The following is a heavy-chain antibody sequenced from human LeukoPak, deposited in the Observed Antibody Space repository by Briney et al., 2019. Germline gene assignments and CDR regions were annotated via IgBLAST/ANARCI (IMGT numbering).Heavy chain of an antibody. J-gene: IGHJ1*01. CDR2: IWYDGSNK. CDR1: GFTFSSYA. CDR3: AKDISGGSGYSQSPQY. V-gene: IGHV3-33*06. D-gene: IGHD3-22*01. Sequence: PGGSLRLSCAASAASGFTFSSYAMHWVRQAPGKGLEWVAVIWYDGSNKSYGDSVKGRFTISRDNSKNTVYLQMNSLRAEDTAVYYCAKDISGGSGYSQSPQYWGQGTLVTVSS.